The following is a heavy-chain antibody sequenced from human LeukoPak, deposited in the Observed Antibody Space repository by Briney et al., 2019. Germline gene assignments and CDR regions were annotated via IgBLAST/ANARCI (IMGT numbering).Heavy chain of an antibody. CDR2: IYSSGNN. CDR1: GGSISSGRYY. Sequence: SETLSLTRTVSGGSISSGRYYWSWIRQPAGKGLEWIGRIYSSGNNNYNPSLKSRVTISLDTSKNQFSLKLSSVTAADTAVYYCARQYSDILTGYHRGELYWYFDLWGRGTLVTVSS. CDR3: ARQYSDILTGYHRGELYWYFDL. J-gene: IGHJ2*01. V-gene: IGHV4-61*02. D-gene: IGHD3-9*01.